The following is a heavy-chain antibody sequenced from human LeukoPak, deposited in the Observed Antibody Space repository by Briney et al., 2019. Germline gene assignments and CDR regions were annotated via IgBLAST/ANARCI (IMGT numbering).Heavy chain of an antibody. CDR3: ARCSPSYSGDD. CDR2: INSDGSST. CDR1: GFTFGSYW. D-gene: IGHD1-26*01. Sequence: PGGSLRLSCAASGFTFGSYWMHWVRQAPGKGLVWVSRINSDGSSTSYADSVKGRFTISRDNAKNTLYLQMNSLRAEGTAVYYCARCSPSYSGDDWGQGTLVTVSS. V-gene: IGHV3-74*01. J-gene: IGHJ4*02.